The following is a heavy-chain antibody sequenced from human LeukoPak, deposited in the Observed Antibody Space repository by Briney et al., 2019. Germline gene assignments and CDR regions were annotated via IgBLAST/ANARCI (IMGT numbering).Heavy chain of an antibody. Sequence: PSETLSLTCTVSGGSISSYHWNWIRQPPGKGLEWIGYIYYSGSTNYNPSLKSRLTISVDTSKNQFSLKLSSVTAADTAMYYCARGRVEMATIDFDYWGQGTLVTVSS. D-gene: IGHD5-24*01. CDR1: GGSISSYH. V-gene: IGHV4-59*08. CDR3: ARGRVEMATIDFDY. CDR2: IYYSGST. J-gene: IGHJ4*02.